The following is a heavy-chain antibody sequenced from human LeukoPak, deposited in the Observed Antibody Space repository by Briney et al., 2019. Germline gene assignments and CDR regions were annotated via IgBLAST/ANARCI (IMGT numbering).Heavy chain of an antibody. CDR3: VRGYVWGSYRYYFDY. V-gene: IGHV1-2*02. D-gene: IGHD3-16*02. Sequence: ASVKVSCKASGYTFTGYYMHWVRQAPGQGLEWMGWINPNSGGTNYAQKFQGRVTMTRDTSISTAYMELSRLRSDDTAVYYCVRGYVWGSYRYYFDYWGQGTPVTVSS. CDR2: INPNSGGT. J-gene: IGHJ4*02. CDR1: GYTFTGYY.